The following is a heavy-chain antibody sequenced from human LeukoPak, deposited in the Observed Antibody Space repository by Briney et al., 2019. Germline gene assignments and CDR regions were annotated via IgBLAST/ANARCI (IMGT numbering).Heavy chain of an antibody. V-gene: IGHV3-30*02. CDR3: AKDEKYDFWSGYWEGSYMDV. J-gene: IGHJ6*03. D-gene: IGHD3-3*01. CDR1: GFTFSSYG. Sequence: PGGSLRLSCAASGFTFSSYGMHWVRQAPGKGLEWVAFIRYDGSNKYYADSVKGRFTISRDNSKNTLYLQMNSLRAEDTAVYYCAKDEKYDFWSGYWEGSYMDVWGKGTTVTVSS. CDR2: IRYDGSNK.